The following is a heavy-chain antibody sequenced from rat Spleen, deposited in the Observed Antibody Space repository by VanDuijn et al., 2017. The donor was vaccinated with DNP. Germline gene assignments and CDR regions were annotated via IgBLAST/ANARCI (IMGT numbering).Heavy chain of an antibody. CDR1: GFSLTRKG. D-gene: IGHD5-1*01. V-gene: IGHV2-63*01. J-gene: IGHJ2*01. Sequence: QVQLRESGPGLVQPSQTLSLTCTVSGFSLTRKGVNWVRQPAGKGPEWMGRVWYDGDTAYNSALKSRLRISRDTSKNQVFLKMDSLQTDDTGTYYCTRASRQLGYFDYWGQGVMVTVSS. CDR3: TRASRQLGYFDY. CDR2: VWYDGDT.